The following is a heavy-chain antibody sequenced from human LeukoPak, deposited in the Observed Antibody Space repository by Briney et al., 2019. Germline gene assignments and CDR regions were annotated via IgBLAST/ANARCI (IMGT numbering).Heavy chain of an antibody. V-gene: IGHV3-23*01. J-gene: IGHJ4*02. D-gene: IGHD3-10*01. Sequence: GGSLRLSCAASGVTFSNYAVSWVRRASGKGLEWVSNISGSGADTFYADSVKGRFSIPRDNSNKRVFLQMNSLRAEDTAMYYCARWFGEPPNFDYWGQGTLVTVSS. CDR3: ARWFGEPPNFDY. CDR2: ISGSGADT. CDR1: GVTFSNYA.